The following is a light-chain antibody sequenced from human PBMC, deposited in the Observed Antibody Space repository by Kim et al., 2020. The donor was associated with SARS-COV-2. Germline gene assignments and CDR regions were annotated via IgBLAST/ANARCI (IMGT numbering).Light chain of an antibody. Sequence: ASVGDRVTITCRASQGIGTYLAWFQQRPGEAPKSLIYAASSLQSGVPSKFSGSGSGTHLTLTISSLQPEDFATYYCQQYNSYPLTFGGGTKVDIK. CDR1: QGIGTY. V-gene: IGKV1-16*02. CDR3: QQYNSYPLT. J-gene: IGKJ4*01. CDR2: AAS.